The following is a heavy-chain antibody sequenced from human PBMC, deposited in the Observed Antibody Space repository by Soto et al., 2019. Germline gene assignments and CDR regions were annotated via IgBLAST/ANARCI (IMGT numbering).Heavy chain of an antibody. CDR2: RNPNSGNT. CDR1: GYTFTSYD. J-gene: IGHJ4*02. V-gene: IGHV1-8*01. Sequence: ASVKVSCKASGYTFTSYDINWVRQATGQGLEWMGRRNPNSGNTGYAQKFQGRVTMTRNTSISTAYIELISLRSEDTGVYYCERGPNQGGDFDYGGQGTLATVSS. CDR3: ERGPNQGGDFDY. D-gene: IGHD2-8*01.